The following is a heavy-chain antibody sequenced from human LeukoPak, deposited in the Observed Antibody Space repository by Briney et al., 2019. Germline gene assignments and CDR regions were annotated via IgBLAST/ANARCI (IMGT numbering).Heavy chain of an antibody. D-gene: IGHD7-27*01. CDR1: GGSFSGYY. CDR3: AGNWGLKDGGAFDI. V-gene: IGHV4-34*01. CDR2: INHSGST. Sequence: SETLSLTCAVYGGSFSGYYWSWIRQPPGKGLEWIGEINHSGSTNYNPSLKSRVTISVDTSKNQFSLELSSVTAADTAVYYCAGNWGLKDGGAFDIWGQGTMVTVSS. J-gene: IGHJ3*02.